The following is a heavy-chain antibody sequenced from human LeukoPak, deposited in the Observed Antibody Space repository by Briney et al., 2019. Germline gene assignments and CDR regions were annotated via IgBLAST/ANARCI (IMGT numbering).Heavy chain of an antibody. CDR2: ISDIGSI. J-gene: IGHJ4*02. CDR3: ARGTFGGYCSGGSCVYFDY. Sequence: SETLSLTCTVSGGSISSYYWSWIRQPPGKGLEWIAYISDIGSINYNPSLKSRVTISLDTSKNQFSLKLSSVTAADTAVYYCARGTFGGYCSGGSCVYFDYWGQGTLVTVSS. D-gene: IGHD2-15*01. V-gene: IGHV4-59*01. CDR1: GGSISSYY.